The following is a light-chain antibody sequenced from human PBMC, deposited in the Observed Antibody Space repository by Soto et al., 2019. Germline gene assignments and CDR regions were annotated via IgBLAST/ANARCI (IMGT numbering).Light chain of an antibody. CDR3: SSYTSSSTLEVV. Sequence: QSVLTQPASVSGSPGQSITISCTGTSSDVGGYNYVSWYQQHPGKAPKLMIYEVSNRPSGVSNRFSGSKSGNTASLTISGLQAEEEDDYYCSSYTSSSTLEVVFGGGTKLTVL. V-gene: IGLV2-14*01. J-gene: IGLJ2*01. CDR2: EVS. CDR1: SSDVGGYNY.